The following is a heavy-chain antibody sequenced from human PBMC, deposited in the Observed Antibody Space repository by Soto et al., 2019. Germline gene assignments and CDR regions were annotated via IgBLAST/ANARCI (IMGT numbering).Heavy chain of an antibody. CDR1: GGSISSSSYY. J-gene: IGHJ4*02. D-gene: IGHD5-12*01. CDR3: ARLRRDGYNWDY. CDR2: IYYSGRT. Sequence: PSETLSLTCTVSGGSISSSSYYWGWIRQPPGKGLEWIGSIYYSGRTYYNPSLKSRVTISVDTSKNQFSLKLSSVTAADTAVYYCARLRRDGYNWDYWGQGTLVTVS. V-gene: IGHV4-39*01.